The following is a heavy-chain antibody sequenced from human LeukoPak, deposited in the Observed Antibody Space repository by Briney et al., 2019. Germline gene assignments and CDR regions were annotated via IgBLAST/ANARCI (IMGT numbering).Heavy chain of an antibody. V-gene: IGHV1-2*02. CDR2: INPNSGGT. J-gene: IGHJ5*02. CDR1: GYTFTGYY. CDR3: ARGYEYGWFDP. Sequence: GASVKVSCKASGYTFTGYYIHWVRQATGQGLEWMGWINPNSGGTNYAQKFQGRVTMTWDTSITTANMELNRLETDDMGMYCCARGYEYGWFDPWGQGTLVIVSS. D-gene: IGHD4/OR15-4a*01.